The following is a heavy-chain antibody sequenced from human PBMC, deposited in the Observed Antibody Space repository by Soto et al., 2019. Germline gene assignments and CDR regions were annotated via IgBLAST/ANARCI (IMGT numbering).Heavy chain of an antibody. CDR2: IWYDGSNK. D-gene: IGHD4-4*01. CDR3: ARDGSATVTTYWFDP. Sequence: GGSLRLSCAASGFTFSSYGMHWVRQAPGKGLEWVAVIWYDGSNKYYADSVKGRFTISRDNSKNTLYLQMNSLRAEDTAVYYCARDGSATVTTYWFDPWGQGTLVTVSS. V-gene: IGHV3-33*01. J-gene: IGHJ5*02. CDR1: GFTFSSYG.